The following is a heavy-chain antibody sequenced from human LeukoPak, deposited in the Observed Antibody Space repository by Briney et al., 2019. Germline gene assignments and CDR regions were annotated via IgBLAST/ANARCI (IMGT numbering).Heavy chain of an antibody. CDR1: GFTFGSYA. CDR2: ISHSGATT. Sequence: GGSLRLSYAASGFTFGSYAMNWVRQAPGKGLEWVSAISHSGATTYYADSVKGRFTISRDNYKNTLYLEMNSLRAEDTAIYYCAKSVAPYCSGGSCFDAFDIWGQGTMVTVSS. V-gene: IGHV3-23*01. CDR3: AKSVAPYCSGGSCFDAFDI. D-gene: IGHD2-15*01. J-gene: IGHJ3*02.